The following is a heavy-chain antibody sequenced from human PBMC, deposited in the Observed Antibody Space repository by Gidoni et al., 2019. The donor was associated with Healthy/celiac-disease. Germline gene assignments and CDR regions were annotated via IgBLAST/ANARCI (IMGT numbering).Heavy chain of an antibody. J-gene: IGHJ4*02. D-gene: IGHD5-12*01. V-gene: IGHV3-48*02. CDR1: GFTFSSYS. CDR3: AREMREMATITGYFDY. Sequence: EVQLVESGGGLVQPGGSLRLSCAASGFTFSSYSMNWVRQAPGKGLEWVSYISSSSSTIYYADSVKGRFTISRDNAKNSLYLQMNSLRDEDTAVYYCAREMREMATITGYFDYWGQGTLVTVSS. CDR2: ISSSSSTI.